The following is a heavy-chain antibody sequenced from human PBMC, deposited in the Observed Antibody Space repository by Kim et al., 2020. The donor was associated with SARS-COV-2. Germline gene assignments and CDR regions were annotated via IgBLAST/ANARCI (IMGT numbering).Heavy chain of an antibody. CDR3: ARHGTYYDFWSGYYRANWFDP. J-gene: IGHJ5*02. V-gene: IGHV4-59*08. Sequence: LKSRVTISVDTSKNQFSLKLSSVTAADTAVYYCARHGTYYDFWSGYYRANWFDPWGQGTLVTVSS. D-gene: IGHD3-3*01.